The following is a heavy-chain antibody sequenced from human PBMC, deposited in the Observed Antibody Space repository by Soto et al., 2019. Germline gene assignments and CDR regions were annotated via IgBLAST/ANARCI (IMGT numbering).Heavy chain of an antibody. CDR1: SGPISSRSHY. Sequence: SETLVLTCTVSSGPISSRSHYWAWIRQPPGKGLEWIGVIDDSGSTHYRESLKIRVTISVDASKTQFSLKLSSVPATDTAVYSCPRQARNTRIVLLQHYATDFWGQGTAVTVPS. V-gene: IGHV4-39*01. CDR2: IDDSGST. D-gene: IGHD3-22*01. J-gene: IGHJ6*02. CDR3: PRQARNTRIVLLQHYATDF.